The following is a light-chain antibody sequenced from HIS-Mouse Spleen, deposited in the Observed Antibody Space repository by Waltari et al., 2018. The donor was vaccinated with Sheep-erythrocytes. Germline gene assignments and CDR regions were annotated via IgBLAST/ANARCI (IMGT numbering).Light chain of an antibody. CDR2: KDS. V-gene: IGLV3-25*03. J-gene: IGLJ2*01. CDR1: ALPKQY. CDR3: QSADSSGTYVV. Sequence: SYELTQPPALSWSPGQTASTTCAGAALPKQYAYWYQQKPGQAPVLVRYKDSERPSGIPERFSGSSSGTTVTLTISGVQAEDEADYYCQSADSSGTYVVFGGGTKLTVL.